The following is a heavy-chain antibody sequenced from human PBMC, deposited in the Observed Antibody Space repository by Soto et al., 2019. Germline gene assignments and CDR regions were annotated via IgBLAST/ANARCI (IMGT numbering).Heavy chain of an antibody. Sequence: QVQLVQSGAKVKKPGASVKVSCKASGYTFTSYAMHWVRQAPGQRLEWMGWINAGNGNTKYSQKFQGRVTITRDTSASTAYMELSSLRSEDTAVYYCARGLGLYYFDYWGQGTLVTVSS. J-gene: IGHJ4*02. D-gene: IGHD1-26*01. CDR3: ARGLGLYYFDY. V-gene: IGHV1-3*01. CDR2: INAGNGNT. CDR1: GYTFTSYA.